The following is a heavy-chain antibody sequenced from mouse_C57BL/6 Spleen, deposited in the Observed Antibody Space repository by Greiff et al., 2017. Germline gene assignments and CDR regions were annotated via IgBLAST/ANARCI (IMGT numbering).Heavy chain of an antibody. CDR2: FNPYNGGT. J-gene: IGHJ2*01. Sequence: EVQLQESGPVLVKPGASVKMSCKASGYTFTDYYMNWVKQSHGKSLEWIGVFNPYNGGTSYNQKFKGKATLTVDKSSSTAYMELNSLTSEDSAVYYCARYYGSSYGYFDYWGQGTTLTVSS. D-gene: IGHD1-1*01. CDR1: GYTFTDYY. V-gene: IGHV1-19*01. CDR3: ARYYGSSYGYFDY.